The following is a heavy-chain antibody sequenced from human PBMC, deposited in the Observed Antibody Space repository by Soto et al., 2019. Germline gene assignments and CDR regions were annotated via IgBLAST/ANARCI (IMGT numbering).Heavy chain of an antibody. D-gene: IGHD2-15*01. CDR3: AKGAAYCSGGSCLGRSFDY. CDR1: GFIFSTYG. J-gene: IGHJ4*02. Sequence: PGGSLRLSCAASGFIFSTYGMHWVRQAPGKGLDWVSVISFDGSNKYYVDSVKGRFTISRDNSKSTLYLQMNSLRAEDTAVYYCAKGAAYCSGGSCLGRSFDYWGQGTLVTVSS. V-gene: IGHV3-30*18. CDR2: ISFDGSNK.